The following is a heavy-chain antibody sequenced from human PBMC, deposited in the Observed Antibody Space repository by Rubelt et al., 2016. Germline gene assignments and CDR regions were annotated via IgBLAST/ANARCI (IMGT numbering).Heavy chain of an antibody. J-gene: IGHJ4*02. V-gene: IGHV3-74*02. D-gene: IGHD1-26*01. CDR3: ASQPIEDGGSYWIDC. CDR1: GFTFSTYW. Sequence: EVQLVESGGGLVKPGGSLRLSCAASGFTFSTYWMHWVRQVPGKGLVWVSRINEDGRSTNYADSVKGRFTISRDNAKNSLYLERNSRRAEETAVYDCASQPIEDGGSYWIDCWGQGTLVTVSS. CDR2: INEDGRST.